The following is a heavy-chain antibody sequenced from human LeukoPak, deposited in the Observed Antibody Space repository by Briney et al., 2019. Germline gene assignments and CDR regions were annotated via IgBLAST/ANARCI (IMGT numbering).Heavy chain of an antibody. J-gene: IGHJ4*02. CDR2: IKSKTDGGTT. CDR1: GFTFSNAW. D-gene: IGHD3-22*01. CDR3: TTIHSVITPFDY. Sequence: PGGSLRLSCATSGFTFSNAWMNWVRQAPGKGLEWVGRIKSKTDGGTTDYAAPVKGRFTISRDDSKNTLYLQMNSLKTEDTAVYYCTTIHSVITPFDYWGQGTLVTVSS. V-gene: IGHV3-15*07.